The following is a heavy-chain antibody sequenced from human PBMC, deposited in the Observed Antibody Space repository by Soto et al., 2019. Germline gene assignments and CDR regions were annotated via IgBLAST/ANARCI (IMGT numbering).Heavy chain of an antibody. J-gene: IGHJ4*02. Sequence: ASVKVSCEASGYTFTRYDIYWVGQATGQGLEWMGWMNPNTGNSAYAQKFQGRVTVTSDTSINTVHMELSSTRYQEKSLYYCATRAETNGFNDFGADKYSFDFCGQGTMVTVSS. CDR2: MNPNTGNS. D-gene: IGHD3-3*01. CDR1: GYTFTRYD. V-gene: IGHV1-8*01. CDR3: ATRAETNGFNDFGADKYSFDF.